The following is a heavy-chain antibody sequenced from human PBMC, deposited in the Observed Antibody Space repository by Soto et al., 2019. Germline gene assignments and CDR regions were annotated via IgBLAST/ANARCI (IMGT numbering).Heavy chain of an antibody. D-gene: IGHD6-13*01. J-gene: IGHJ6*02. Sequence: GGSLRLSCAASGFTFSSYSMNWVRQAPGKGLEWVSSISSSSYIYYADSVKGRFTTSRDNARNSLYLHMNNFRPADPAVYYCARVLGGLAAAGYYYYGMGVWGQGSTFTVAS. CDR1: GFTFSSYS. CDR2: ISSSSYI. CDR3: ARVLGGLAAAGYYYYGMGV. V-gene: IGHV3-21*01.